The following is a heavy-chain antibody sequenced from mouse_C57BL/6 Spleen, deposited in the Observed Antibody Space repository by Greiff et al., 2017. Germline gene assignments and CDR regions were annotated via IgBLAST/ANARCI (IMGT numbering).Heavy chain of an antibody. CDR3: ARNSNYVEFAY. J-gene: IGHJ3*01. Sequence: EVKLMESGGGLVKPGGSLKLSCAASGFTFSDYGMHWVRQAPEKGLEWVAYISSGSSTIYYADTVKGRFTISRDNAKNTLFLQMNSLRSEDTAMYYCARNSNYVEFAYWGQGTLVTVSA. CDR1: GFTFSDYG. CDR2: ISSGSSTI. V-gene: IGHV5-17*01. D-gene: IGHD2-5*01.